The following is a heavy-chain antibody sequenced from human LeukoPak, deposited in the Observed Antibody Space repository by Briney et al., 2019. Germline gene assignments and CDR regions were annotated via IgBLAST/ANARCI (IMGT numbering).Heavy chain of an antibody. J-gene: IGHJ3*02. D-gene: IGHD6-19*01. CDR3: ARENRGIAVAGNGAFDI. CDR2: INPSGGST. V-gene: IGHV1-46*01. Sequence: ASVKVSCKASGYTFTSYYMHWVRQAPGQGLEWMGIINPSGGSTSYAQEFQGRVTMTRDMSTSTVYMELSSLRSEDTAVYYCARENRGIAVAGNGAFDIWGQGTMVTVSS. CDR1: GYTFTSYY.